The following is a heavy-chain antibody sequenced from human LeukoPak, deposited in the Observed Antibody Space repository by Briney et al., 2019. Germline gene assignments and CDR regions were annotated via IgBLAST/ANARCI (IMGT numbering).Heavy chain of an antibody. CDR3: ARDRYSIAPPWDYFDY. D-gene: IGHD4-11*01. CDR1: GGSFSSHY. J-gene: IGHJ4*02. Sequence: SETLSLTCAVNGGSFSSHYWSWIRQPPGKGLEWIGEINHGGSTNYNPSLKSRVTISVDASKKHFSLKLSSVTAEDTAVYYCARDRYSIAPPWDYFDYWGQGTLVTVSS. CDR2: INHGGST. V-gene: IGHV4-34*01.